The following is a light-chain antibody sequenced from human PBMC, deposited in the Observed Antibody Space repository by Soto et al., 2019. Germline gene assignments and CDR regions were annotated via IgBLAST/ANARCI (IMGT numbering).Light chain of an antibody. J-gene: IGKJ1*01. CDR1: QSVLSSSNNKNY. V-gene: IGKV4-1*01. Sequence: IVMTQSPDSLAVPLGERATINCKSSQSVLSSSNNKNYLAWYQQRPGQPPKLLIYWASTRESGVSDRFSGSGSETDFTLTISRLQAEDAAVYYCQQYYDTPRTFGQGTKVQIK. CDR2: WAS. CDR3: QQYYDTPRT.